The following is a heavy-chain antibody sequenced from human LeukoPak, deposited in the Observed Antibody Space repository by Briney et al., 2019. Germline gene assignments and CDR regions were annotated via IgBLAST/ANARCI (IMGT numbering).Heavy chain of an antibody. Sequence: GGSLRLSCAASGFPFSSYAMRWVRQPPGEGLVLVIAISESGRSTYYADSVKVRFTISRDNAKNTLYLKMNSLRAEDTAVYFCAKRCVVIRVILVGFHKEAYYFDSWGQGALVSVSS. V-gene: IGHV3-23*01. CDR1: GFPFSSYA. CDR2: ISESGRST. D-gene: IGHD3-22*01. J-gene: IGHJ4*02. CDR3: AKRCVVIRVILVGFHKEAYYFDS.